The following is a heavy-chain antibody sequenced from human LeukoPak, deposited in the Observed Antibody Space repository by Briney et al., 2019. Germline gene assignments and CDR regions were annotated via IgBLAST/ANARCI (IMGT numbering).Heavy chain of an antibody. CDR3: ARGRSSGTKFDY. D-gene: IGHD2-2*01. CDR1: GFTFSSYA. Sequence: PGGSLRLSCAASGFTFSSYAMHWVRQAPGKGLEWVAVISYDGSNKYYADSVKGRFTISRDNSKNTLYLQMNSLRAEDTAVYYCARGRSSGTKFDYWGQGTLVTVSS. V-gene: IGHV3-30*04. CDR2: ISYDGSNK. J-gene: IGHJ4*02.